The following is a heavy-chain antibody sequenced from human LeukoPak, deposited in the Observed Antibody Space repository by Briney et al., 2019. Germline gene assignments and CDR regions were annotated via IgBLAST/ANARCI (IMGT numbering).Heavy chain of an antibody. D-gene: IGHD3-9*01. CDR2: MYYSGNT. Sequence: SETLSLTCTVSGDSISDYCWSWIRQPPGKGLEWIGYMYYSGNTKYNPSLVSRVTMSIDTSKDQFSLKLISVTAADTAMYYCARDGYFDLWGQGTLVTVSS. V-gene: IGHV4-59*01. CDR3: ARDGYFDL. CDR1: GDSISDYC. J-gene: IGHJ4*02.